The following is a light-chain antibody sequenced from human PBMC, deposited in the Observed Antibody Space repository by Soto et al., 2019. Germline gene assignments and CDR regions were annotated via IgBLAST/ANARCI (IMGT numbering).Light chain of an antibody. CDR2: LNSDGSH. V-gene: IGLV4-69*01. Sequence: QSVLTQSPCASASLGASVKLTCTLSSGHSSYAIAWHQQQPEKGPRYLMKLNSDGSHSKGDGIPDRFSGSSSGAERYLTISSLQSEDEADYYCQTWGTGIAVFGGGTQLTVL. CDR3: QTWGTGIAV. J-gene: IGLJ7*01. CDR1: SGHSSYA.